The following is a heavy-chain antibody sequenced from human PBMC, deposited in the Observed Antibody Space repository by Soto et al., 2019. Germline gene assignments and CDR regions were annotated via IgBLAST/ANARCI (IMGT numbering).Heavy chain of an antibody. Sequence: QVQLQQWGAGLLKPSETLSLTCAVYGGSFSGYYWSWIRQPPGKGLEWIGEINHSGSTNYNPSLKSRVTISVDTSKNQFSLKLSSVTAADTAVYYCARAGLGYCSGGSCYGAPFDYWGQGTLVTVSS. CDR3: ARAGLGYCSGGSCYGAPFDY. V-gene: IGHV4-34*01. J-gene: IGHJ4*02. CDR1: GGSFSGYY. CDR2: INHSGST. D-gene: IGHD2-15*01.